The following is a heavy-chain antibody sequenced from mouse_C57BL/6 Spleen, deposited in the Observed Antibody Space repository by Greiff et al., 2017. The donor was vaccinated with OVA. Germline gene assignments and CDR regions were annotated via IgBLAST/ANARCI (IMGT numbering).Heavy chain of an antibody. CDR2: ISGGGGNT. V-gene: IGHV5-9*01. Sequence: EVQLVESGGGLVKPGGSLKLSCAASGFTFSSYTMSWVRQTPEKRLEWVATISGGGGNTYYPDSVKGRFTISRDNAKNTLYLQMSSLRSEDTALYYCAIHWYFDVWGTGTTVTVSS. CDR1: GFTFSSYT. J-gene: IGHJ1*03. CDR3: AIHWYFDV.